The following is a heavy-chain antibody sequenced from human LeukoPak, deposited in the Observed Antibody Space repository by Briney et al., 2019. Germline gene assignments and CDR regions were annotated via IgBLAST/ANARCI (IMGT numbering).Heavy chain of an antibody. CDR3: ARVGNPLVTVFAWFDP. Sequence: ASVKVSCKASGCTFTSYGISWVRQAPGQGLEWMGWISAYNGNTNYAQKLQGRVTMTTDTSTSTAYMELRSLRSDDTAVYYCARVGNPLVTVFAWFDPWGQGTLVTVSS. D-gene: IGHD3-3*01. CDR2: ISAYNGNT. V-gene: IGHV1-18*01. CDR1: GCTFTSYG. J-gene: IGHJ5*02.